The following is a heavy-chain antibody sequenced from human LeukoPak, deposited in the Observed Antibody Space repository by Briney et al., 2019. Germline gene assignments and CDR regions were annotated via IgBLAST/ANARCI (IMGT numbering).Heavy chain of an antibody. CDR3: ARGSDILTY. J-gene: IGHJ4*02. Sequence: LGTLSLTCSVSGGSISSYFWSWIRQPPGKGLEWIGYIYSSGSTNYNPSLKSRVTILRDTSKNQFSLKLTSVTAADTAVYYCARGSDILTYWGQGTLVTVST. V-gene: IGHV4-59*01. CDR2: IYSSGST. CDR1: GGSISSYF. D-gene: IGHD3-9*01.